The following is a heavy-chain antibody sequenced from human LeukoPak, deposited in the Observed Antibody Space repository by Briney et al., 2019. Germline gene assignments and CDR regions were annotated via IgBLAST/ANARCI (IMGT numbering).Heavy chain of an antibody. CDR3: ARDLVGGTRDF. D-gene: IGHD1-26*01. V-gene: IGHV4-38-2*02. Sequence: SETLSLTCTVSGGSISSYYWSWIRQPPGKGLEWIGSIFHSGSTYYNPSLKSRVTVSVDTSKNQFSLKLKSVTAADTAVYYCARDLVGGTRDFWGQGTLVTVSS. CDR2: IFHSGST. CDR1: GGSISSYY. J-gene: IGHJ4*02.